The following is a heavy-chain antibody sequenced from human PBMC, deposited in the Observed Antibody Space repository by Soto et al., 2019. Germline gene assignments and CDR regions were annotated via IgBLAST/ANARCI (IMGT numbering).Heavy chain of an antibody. J-gene: IGHJ5*02. D-gene: IGHD3-22*01. Sequence: QVQLQQWGAGLLKPSETLSLTCAVYGGSFSGYYWSWIRQPPGKGLEWIGEINHSGSTNYNPSLKSRVTISVATSKNQFSLKLSSVTAADTAVYYCARGPRYYYDSSGYYAWGQGTLVTVSS. CDR1: GGSFSGYY. CDR3: ARGPRYYYDSSGYYA. CDR2: INHSGST. V-gene: IGHV4-34*01.